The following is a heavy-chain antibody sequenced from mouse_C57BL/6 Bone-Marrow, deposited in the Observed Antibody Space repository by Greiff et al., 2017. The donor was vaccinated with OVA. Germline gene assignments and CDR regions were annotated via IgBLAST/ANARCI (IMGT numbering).Heavy chain of an antibody. CDR1: GFNIKNTY. D-gene: IGHD2-2*01. CDR3: ARGLWLRQGGFDY. Sequence: VQLKQSVAELVRPGASVKLSCTASGFNIKNTYMHWVKQRPEQGLEWIGRIDPANGNTKYAPKFQGKATITADTSSNTAYLQLSSLTSEDTAIYYCARGLWLRQGGFDYWGQGTTLTVSS. J-gene: IGHJ2*01. V-gene: IGHV14-3*01. CDR2: IDPANGNT.